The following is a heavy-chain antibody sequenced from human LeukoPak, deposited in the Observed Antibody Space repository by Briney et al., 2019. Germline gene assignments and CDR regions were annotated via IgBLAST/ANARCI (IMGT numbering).Heavy chain of an antibody. D-gene: IGHD2-8*01. CDR1: GGSINNYY. Sequence: SETQSLTCTVSGGSINNYYWSWFRQAPGKGLEWIGYIYTNENTDYTPSFKSRVTISVDTSKNQFSLKLSSVTAADTAVYYCARHGPFFADAYSWFDPWGQGTLVTVSS. V-gene: IGHV4-4*09. J-gene: IGHJ5*02. CDR3: ARHGPFFADAYSWFDP. CDR2: IYTNENT.